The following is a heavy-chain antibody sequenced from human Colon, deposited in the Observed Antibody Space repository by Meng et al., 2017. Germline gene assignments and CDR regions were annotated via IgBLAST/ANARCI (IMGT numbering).Heavy chain of an antibody. CDR2: INPNSGGS. V-gene: IGHV1-2*06. CDR3: ARGCLVTVPTAPNAGY. Sequence: ASVKVFCKTSGYSFTTYYIHWVRQAPGQGLEWMGRINPNSGGSNYAQKFQGRVTMTRDTSSSTAYMELSSLRSDDTAVYYCARGCLVTVPTAPNAGYWGQGTLVTVSS. J-gene: IGHJ4*02. CDR1: GYSFTTYY. D-gene: IGHD2-2*01.